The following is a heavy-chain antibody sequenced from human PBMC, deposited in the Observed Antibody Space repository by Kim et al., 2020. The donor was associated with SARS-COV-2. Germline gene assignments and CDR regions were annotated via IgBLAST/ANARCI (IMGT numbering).Heavy chain of an antibody. J-gene: IGHJ5*02. CDR2: ISGSGGST. D-gene: IGHD3-22*01. V-gene: IGHV3-23*01. CDR3: AKDTFTMIVVVPNWFDP. Sequence: GGSLRLSCAASGFTFSSYAMSWVRQAPGKGLEWVSAISGSGGSTYYADSVKGRFTISRDNSKNTLYLQMNSLRAEDTAVYYCAKDTFTMIVVVPNWFDPWGQGTLVTVSS. CDR1: GFTFSSYA.